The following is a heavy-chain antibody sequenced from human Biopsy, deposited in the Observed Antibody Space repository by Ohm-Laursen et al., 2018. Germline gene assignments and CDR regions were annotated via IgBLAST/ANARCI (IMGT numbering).Heavy chain of an antibody. CDR3: VRGVDYYDPYHYYALDV. D-gene: IGHD3-22*01. CDR1: RDSISNYY. Sequence: GTLSLTCTVSRDSISNYYWSWIRQTPGKGLEWIGEINHSGRTNYNPSLKSRVTISVDTSKNQFSLKVRSVTAADTAVYYCVRGVDYYDPYHYYALDVWGQETTVTVSS. CDR2: INHSGRT. V-gene: IGHV4-34*01. J-gene: IGHJ6*02.